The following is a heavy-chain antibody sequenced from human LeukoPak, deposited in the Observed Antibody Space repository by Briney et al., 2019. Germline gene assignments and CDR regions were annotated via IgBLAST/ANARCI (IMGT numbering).Heavy chain of an antibody. J-gene: IGHJ6*02. CDR3: ARGDIVVVTAIPTDYYYYGMDV. V-gene: IGHV1-2*02. CDR1: GYTFTDYS. D-gene: IGHD2-21*02. Sequence: ASVKVSCKTSGYTFTDYSIHWVRQAPGQGLEWMGWINPNSGGTKFAQKFQGRVTMTRDTSTSTVYMELSSLGSEDTAVYYCARGDIVVVTAIPTDYYYYGMDVWGQGTTVTVSS. CDR2: INPNSGGT.